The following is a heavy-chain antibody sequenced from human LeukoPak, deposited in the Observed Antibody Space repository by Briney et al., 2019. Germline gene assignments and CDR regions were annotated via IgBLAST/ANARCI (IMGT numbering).Heavy chain of an antibody. CDR3: ARDLNWETY. CDR2: IKTDGSQI. J-gene: IGHJ4*02. Sequence: GGSLRPSCAASGSTFSSYWMTCVRQAARKGLEWVANIKTDGSQIYYVDSVNGLFTISRDNAKNSLYLQMNSRRAEHTAVYYCARDLNWETYWGEGTLVSVSS. CDR1: GSTFSSYW. V-gene: IGHV3-7*01. D-gene: IGHD7-27*01.